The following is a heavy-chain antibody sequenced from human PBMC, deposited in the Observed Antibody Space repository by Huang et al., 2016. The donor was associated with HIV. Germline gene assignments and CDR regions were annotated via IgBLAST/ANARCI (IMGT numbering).Heavy chain of an antibody. CDR2: INNGGST. J-gene: IGHJ2*01. Sequence: QQQLQQWGAGLLKPSETLSLTCAVYGGSFTNYYWGWIRQPPGKGLEWIGEINNGGSTHYSPSLKSRVTISLDTSKNQVSLKLTSVSAADTAVYYGGRGPRYVSADWYARLRNYWFFDLWGRGSLVSVSS. CDR1: GGSFTNYY. V-gene: IGHV4-34*01. D-gene: IGHD3-9*01. CDR3: GRGPRYVSADWYARLRNYWFFDL.